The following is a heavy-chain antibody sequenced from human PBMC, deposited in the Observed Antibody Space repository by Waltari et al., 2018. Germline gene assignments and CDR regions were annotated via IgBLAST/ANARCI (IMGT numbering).Heavy chain of an antibody. CDR1: GGSFIGYY. V-gene: IGHV4-34*01. CDR3: ARGPRGDYASYYYYYMDV. Sequence: QVQLQQWGAGLLKPSETLSLTCAVYGGSFIGYYRSWIRQTPGKGLEWIGEINHSGSTNDNPSLKSRVTISVDTSKNQFSLKMSSVTAADTAVYYCARGPRGDYASYYYYYMDVWGKGTTVTVSS. J-gene: IGHJ6*03. CDR2: INHSGST. D-gene: IGHD4-17*01.